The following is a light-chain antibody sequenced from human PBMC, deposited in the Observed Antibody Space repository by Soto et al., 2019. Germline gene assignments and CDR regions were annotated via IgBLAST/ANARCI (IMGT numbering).Light chain of an antibody. CDR1: QSVSSN. J-gene: IGKJ4*01. CDR2: GAS. V-gene: IGKV3D-15*01. Sequence: EIVMTQSPATLSVSPGERATLSCRASQSVSSNLAWYQQKPGQAPRLLIYGASTSTTGIRARFSGSGSGTEFALTISSLKSEDVAVCYCQQYNYWSPGGTFGGGTKVEIK. CDR3: QQYNYWSPGGT.